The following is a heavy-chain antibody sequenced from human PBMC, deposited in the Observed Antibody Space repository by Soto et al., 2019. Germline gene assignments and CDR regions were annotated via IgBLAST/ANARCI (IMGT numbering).Heavy chain of an antibody. Sequence: ASVKVSCKASGFSFSDYFMHWVRQAPGQGLEWMGIINPSGDSRNYAQKFQGRVTITRDTSTSTVYMDLSSRRYEDTAVSYCARENSQNYGTPGASSWFHPRGQGTPVTGS. CDR3: ARENSQNYGTPGASSWFHP. CDR2: INPSGDSR. D-gene: IGHD4-17*01. V-gene: IGHV1-46*01. CDR1: GFSFSDYF. J-gene: IGHJ5*01.